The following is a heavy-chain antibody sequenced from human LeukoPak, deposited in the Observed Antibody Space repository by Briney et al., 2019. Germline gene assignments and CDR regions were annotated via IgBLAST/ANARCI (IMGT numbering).Heavy chain of an antibody. CDR1: GGTFSSYA. CDR2: IIPILGIA. D-gene: IGHD1-26*01. CDR3: ATYTGIVGASRGNFDY. V-gene: IGHV1-69*04. J-gene: IGHJ4*02. Sequence: SVKVSCKASGGTFSSYAISWVRQAPGQGLEWMGRIIPILGIANYAQKFQGRVTITADKSTSTAYMELSSLRSEDTAVYYCATYTGIVGASRGNFDYWGQGTLVTVSS.